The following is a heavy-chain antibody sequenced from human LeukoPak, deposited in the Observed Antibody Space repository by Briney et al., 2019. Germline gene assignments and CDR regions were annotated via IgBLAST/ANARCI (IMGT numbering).Heavy chain of an antibody. CDR3: AKPLGGDSSGYYPDY. J-gene: IGHJ4*02. D-gene: IGHD3-22*01. V-gene: IGHV3-30*18. CDR1: GFTFSSYN. CDR2: ISYDGSNK. Sequence: GGSLRLSCAASGFTFSSYNMNWVRQAPGKGLEWVAVISYDGSNKYYADSVKGRFTISRDNSKNTLYLQMNSLRAEDTAVYYCAKPLGGDSSGYYPDYWGQGTLVTVSS.